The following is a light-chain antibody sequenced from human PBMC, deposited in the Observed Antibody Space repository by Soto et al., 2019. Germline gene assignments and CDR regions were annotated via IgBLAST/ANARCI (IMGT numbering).Light chain of an antibody. CDR3: QQRQYWPPIT. J-gene: IGKJ5*01. CDR1: LNVNSY. Sequence: VFTQCPATLSLSPGERATLSCRASLNVNSYLAWYQQKPGQAPRLLIYDASNRAAGIPARFSGSGFGTDFTLTISSLEPEDFAIYYCQQRQYWPPITFGQGTRLEIK. V-gene: IGKV3-11*01. CDR2: DAS.